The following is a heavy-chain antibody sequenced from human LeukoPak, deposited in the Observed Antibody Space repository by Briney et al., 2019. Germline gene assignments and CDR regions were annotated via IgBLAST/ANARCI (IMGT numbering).Heavy chain of an antibody. CDR3: ARVGSSVVRGVIGIGSFYYYYMDV. CDR2: IIPIFGTA. Sequence: SVKVSCKASGGTFSSYAISWVRQAPGQGLEWMGGIIPIFGTANYAQKFQGRVTITADESTSTAYMEPSSLRSEDTAVYYCARVGSSVVRGVIGIGSFYYYYMDVWGKGTTVTISS. J-gene: IGHJ6*03. D-gene: IGHD3-10*01. V-gene: IGHV1-69*13. CDR1: GGTFSSYA.